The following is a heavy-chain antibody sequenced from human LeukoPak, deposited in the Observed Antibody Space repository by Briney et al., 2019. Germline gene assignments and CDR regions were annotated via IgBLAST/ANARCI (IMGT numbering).Heavy chain of an antibody. D-gene: IGHD6-19*01. Sequence: SETLSLTCAVYGGSFSGYYWSWIRQPPGKGLEWIGEINHSGSTNYNPSLKSRVTISVDTSKNQFSLKLSSVTAADTAVYYCARHGAQWLVLVGRNRFWFDPWGQGTLVTVSS. CDR1: GGSFSGYY. CDR2: INHSGST. J-gene: IGHJ5*02. CDR3: ARHGAQWLVLVGRNRFWFDP. V-gene: IGHV4-34*01.